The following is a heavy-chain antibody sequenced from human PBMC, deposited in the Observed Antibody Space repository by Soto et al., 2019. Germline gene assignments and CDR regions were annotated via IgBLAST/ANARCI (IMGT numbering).Heavy chain of an antibody. Sequence: SETLSLTCAVYGGSFSGYYWSWIRQPPERGLEWIGEINHSGSTNYNPSLKSRVTISVDTSKNQFSLKLSSVTAADTAVYYCARGYCSGGSCTINFDYWGQGTLVTVSS. D-gene: IGHD2-15*01. CDR3: ARGYCSGGSCTINFDY. CDR2: INHSGST. V-gene: IGHV4-34*01. CDR1: GGSFSGYY. J-gene: IGHJ4*02.